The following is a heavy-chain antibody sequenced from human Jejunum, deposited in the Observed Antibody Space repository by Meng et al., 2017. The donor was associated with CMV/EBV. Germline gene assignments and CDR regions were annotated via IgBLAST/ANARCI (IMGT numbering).Heavy chain of an antibody. D-gene: IGHD1-1*01. CDR1: GFTFSFHW. V-gene: IGHV3-7*01. J-gene: IGHJ3*02. Sequence: SCADSGFTFSFHWMSWVRQPPGKGPEWVASIKPDGSEIQYVGSLRGRFTVSRDNARKSLYLQMNSLTAEDTAVYYCASGNDFNIWGQGTWVTVSS. CDR3: ASGNDFNI. CDR2: IKPDGSEI.